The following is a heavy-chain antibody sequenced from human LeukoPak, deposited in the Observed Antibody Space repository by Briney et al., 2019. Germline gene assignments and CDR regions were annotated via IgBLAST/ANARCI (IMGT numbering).Heavy chain of an antibody. D-gene: IGHD6-19*01. Sequence: PSETLSLTCTVSGGSISSYYWSWIRQPPGKGPEWIGYIYYRGSTNYNPSLKSRVTISVDTSKNQFSLKLSSVTAADTAVYYCATAVKGWFDPWGQGTLVTVSS. CDR2: IYYRGST. CDR3: ATAVKGWFDP. J-gene: IGHJ5*02. CDR1: GGSISSYY. V-gene: IGHV4-59*01.